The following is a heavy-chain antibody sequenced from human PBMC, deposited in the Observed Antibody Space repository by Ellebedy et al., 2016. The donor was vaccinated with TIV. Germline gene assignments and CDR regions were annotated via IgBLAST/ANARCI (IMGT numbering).Heavy chain of an antibody. CDR3: ARGGYCATTSCSSAGFDP. CDR1: GLTFSVYA. Sequence: GESLKISXAASGLTFSVYAMTWVRQAPGKGLEWVAYISSSSDVIYYADSVKGRFTVSRDNAKNALFLQMNSLRDGDTALYYCARGGYCATTSCSSAGFDPWGQGTLVTVSS. J-gene: IGHJ5*02. V-gene: IGHV3-48*02. CDR2: ISSSSDVI. D-gene: IGHD2-2*03.